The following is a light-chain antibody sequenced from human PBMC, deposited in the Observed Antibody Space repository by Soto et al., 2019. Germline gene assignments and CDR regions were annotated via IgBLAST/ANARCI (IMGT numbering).Light chain of an antibody. J-gene: IGKJ1*01. Sequence: DIPMTQSPSTLSASVGDIVTITCRASQSISSWLAWYQQKPGKAPKLLIYKASSLESGVPSRFSGSGSGTEFTLTISSLQPDDFATYYCQQYNSYSWTFGQGTKVDI. CDR1: QSISSW. CDR3: QQYNSYSWT. CDR2: KAS. V-gene: IGKV1-5*03.